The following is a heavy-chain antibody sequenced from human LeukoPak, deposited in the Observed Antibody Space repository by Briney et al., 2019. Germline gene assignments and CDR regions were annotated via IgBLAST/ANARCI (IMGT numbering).Heavy chain of an antibody. V-gene: IGHV3-30*01. Sequence: PGGSLRLSCAASGFTFSSYAMHWVRQAPGMGLEWVAVISYDGSNKYYADSVKGRFTISRDNSKNTLYLQMNSLRAEDTAVYYCARDFAGANEDAFDIWGQGTMVTVSS. CDR3: ARDFAGANEDAFDI. J-gene: IGHJ3*02. D-gene: IGHD1-26*01. CDR1: GFTFSSYA. CDR2: ISYDGSNK.